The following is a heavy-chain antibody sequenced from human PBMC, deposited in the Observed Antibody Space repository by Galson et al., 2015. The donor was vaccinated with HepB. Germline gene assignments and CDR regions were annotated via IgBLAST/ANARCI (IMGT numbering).Heavy chain of an antibody. D-gene: IGHD5-18*01. CDR2: ISYSGST. CDR3: ARLWLDTAMADY. V-gene: IGHV4-39*01. Sequence: ETLSLTCTVSGGSINSTSFYWAWIRQPPGKGLDWIGSISYSGSTYYNPSLKSRVTLSVDTSKNQLSLRLSSLTPADTAIYYCARLWLDTAMADYWGQGTLVTVSS. J-gene: IGHJ4*02. CDR1: GGSINSTSFY.